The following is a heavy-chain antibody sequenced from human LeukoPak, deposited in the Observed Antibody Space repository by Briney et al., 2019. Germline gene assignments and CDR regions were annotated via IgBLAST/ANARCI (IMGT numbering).Heavy chain of an antibody. Sequence: GGSLRLSCAASGFTFSSIWMSWVRQAPGKGLEWVAKIKQDGSVKHYVDSVKGRFTISRDNAKNSLYLQMNGLRAEDTAVYYCAANGGPFDFWGQGTLVTVSA. J-gene: IGHJ4*02. CDR1: GFTFSSIW. CDR2: IKQDGSVK. V-gene: IGHV3-7*05. D-gene: IGHD4-23*01. CDR3: AANGGPFDF.